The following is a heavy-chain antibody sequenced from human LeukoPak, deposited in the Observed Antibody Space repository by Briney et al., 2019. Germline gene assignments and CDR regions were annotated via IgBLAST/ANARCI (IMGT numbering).Heavy chain of an antibody. CDR3: AKDAYSASPRGYYMDV. CDR1: GFSFDDYA. Sequence: GGSLRLPCAASGFSFDDYAMHWVRQVPGKGLEWVSGISSNSGSMGYADSVKGRFTISRDNAKNSLYLQMNSLRAEDMGLYYCAKDAYSASPRGYYMDVWGKGTTVTVSS. D-gene: IGHD6-13*01. V-gene: IGHV3-9*03. J-gene: IGHJ6*03. CDR2: ISSNSGSM.